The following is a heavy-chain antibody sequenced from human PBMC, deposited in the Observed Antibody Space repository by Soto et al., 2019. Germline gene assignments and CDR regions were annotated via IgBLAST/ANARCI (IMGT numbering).Heavy chain of an antibody. V-gene: IGHV3-48*01. Sequence: GGSLRLSCAASGFTFSSYSMNWVRQAPGKGLEWISYIRSNSSSRYYAGSVKGRFTISRDNAKNSLYLQMTSLRAGDTAVYYCARMSSSVSPGCWGQGTLVTVS. CDR2: IRSNSSSR. J-gene: IGHJ4*02. D-gene: IGHD2-2*01. CDR3: ARMSSSVSPGC. CDR1: GFTFSSYS.